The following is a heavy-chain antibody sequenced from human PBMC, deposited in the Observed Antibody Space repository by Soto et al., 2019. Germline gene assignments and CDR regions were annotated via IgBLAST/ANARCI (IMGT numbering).Heavy chain of an antibody. CDR3: ARGYDTSWYWFDR. Sequence: QVQLQESGPGLVKPSETLSLTCTVSVSGGSVSTGVHYWSWIRQPPGKGLEWIGYIYYSGSTNYNPSLKSGVTISVVTSKNQFSLKLTSVTSADTAVYYCARGYDTSWYWFDRWGRGTLVTVSS. D-gene: IGHD6-13*01. V-gene: IGHV4-61*08. CDR2: IYYSGST. CDR1: GGSVSTGVHY. J-gene: IGHJ2*01.